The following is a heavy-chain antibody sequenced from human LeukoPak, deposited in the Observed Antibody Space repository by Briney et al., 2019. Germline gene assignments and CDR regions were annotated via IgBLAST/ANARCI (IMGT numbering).Heavy chain of an antibody. CDR1: GFTFGSYR. Sequence: PGGSLRLSCAASGFTFGSYRMSWVRQAPGRGLEGVSFITPNADRASYADFVEGRFTISRDNPRNTLYMQMNSLRDEDTAVYYCAIMHGYYDGSGYWVQWGQGTLVTVSS. CDR3: AIMHGYYDGSGYWVQ. V-gene: IGHV3-23*01. CDR2: ITPNADRA. J-gene: IGHJ1*01. D-gene: IGHD3-22*01.